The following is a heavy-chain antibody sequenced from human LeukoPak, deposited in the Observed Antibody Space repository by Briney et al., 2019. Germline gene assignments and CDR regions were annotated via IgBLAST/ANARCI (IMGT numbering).Heavy chain of an antibody. CDR3: ARDGGTATHFDY. D-gene: IGHD4-23*01. V-gene: IGHV1-58*01. CDR2: IVVGSGKT. Sequence: SVKVSCKTSGFTFIGSAVQWVRQARGQRPEWIGWIVVGSGKTNYAQKFQERVTITRDMSTSTAYMELSSLRSEDTAVYYCARDGGTATHFDYWGQGTLVTVSS. CDR1: GFTFIGSA. J-gene: IGHJ4*02.